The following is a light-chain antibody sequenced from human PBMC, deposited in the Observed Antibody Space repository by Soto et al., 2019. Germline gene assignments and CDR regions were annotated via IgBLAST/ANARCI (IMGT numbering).Light chain of an antibody. CDR1: SSDVGDYNY. Sequence: QSALTQPPSASGSPGQSVTISCTGTSSDVGDYNYVSWYQQHPGKAPKLMIYEVSKRPSGVPDRFSGSKSGNTASLTVSGLQAEDEADYYCSSYAGSNRVFGTGTRSPS. V-gene: IGLV2-8*01. J-gene: IGLJ1*01. CDR3: SSYAGSNRV. CDR2: EVS.